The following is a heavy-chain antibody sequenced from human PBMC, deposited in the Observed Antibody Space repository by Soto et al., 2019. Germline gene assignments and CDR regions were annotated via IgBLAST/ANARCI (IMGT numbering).Heavy chain of an antibody. CDR3: ARCMGYDGSGYAFFDS. V-gene: IGHV3-21*01. Sequence: EVQLVESGGGLVKPGGSLRLSCAASGFTFSGHTVNWVRQAPGQGLEWVSSVSSSSSYIYYADSVKGRFTVSRDNAEKSLYLQMNSLSAEDTAIYYCARCMGYDGSGYAFFDSWGQGTLVTVSS. D-gene: IGHD3-10*01. CDR1: GFTFSGHT. CDR2: VSSSSSYI. J-gene: IGHJ4*02.